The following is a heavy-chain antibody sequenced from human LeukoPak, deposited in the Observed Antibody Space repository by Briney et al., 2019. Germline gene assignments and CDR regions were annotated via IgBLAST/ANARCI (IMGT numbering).Heavy chain of an antibody. D-gene: IGHD2-15*01. Sequence: APVKISCKASGYTFTSYFILWVRRAPGQGLEWMGIINPSDDSTSYARRIQGRVTMTRDTSTSTVYMELSSLRSEDTAVYYCARVYCSRGNCYSPGDYWGQGTLVTVSS. CDR2: INPSDDST. J-gene: IGHJ4*02. CDR3: ARVYCSRGNCYSPGDY. CDR1: GYTFTSYF. V-gene: IGHV1-46*01.